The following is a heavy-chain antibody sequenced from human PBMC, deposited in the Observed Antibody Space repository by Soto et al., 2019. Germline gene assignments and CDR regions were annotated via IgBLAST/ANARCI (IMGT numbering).Heavy chain of an antibody. Sequence: QVQLVQSGAEVKKPGASVKVSCKASGYTFTSYDINWVRQASGQGLEWMGWMNPNSGNQGSAQKFQGRVTMTRSTSINTAYMELSSLRSEDTAVYYCARGQEYHDSSGYNAYWGQGTLVSVSS. CDR1: GYTFTSYD. D-gene: IGHD3-22*01. V-gene: IGHV1-8*01. CDR2: MNPNSGNQ. J-gene: IGHJ4*02. CDR3: ARGQEYHDSSGYNAY.